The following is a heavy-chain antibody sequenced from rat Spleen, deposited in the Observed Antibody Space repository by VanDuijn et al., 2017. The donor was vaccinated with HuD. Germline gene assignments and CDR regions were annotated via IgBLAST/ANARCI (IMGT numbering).Heavy chain of an antibody. CDR3: IRESLPGYNSHWFVY. J-gene: IGHJ3*01. CDR1: GFSLTSYN. CDR2: IWTGGST. Sequence: QVQLKESGPGLVQPSQTLSLTCTVSGFSLTSYNVHWVRQPTGKGLEWMGIIWTGGSTDYNSALKSRLSISRDTSKSQVFLNVNSLQTEDTATYFCIRESLPGYNSHWFVYWGQGTLVTVSS. V-gene: IGHV2-30*01. D-gene: IGHD1-4*01.